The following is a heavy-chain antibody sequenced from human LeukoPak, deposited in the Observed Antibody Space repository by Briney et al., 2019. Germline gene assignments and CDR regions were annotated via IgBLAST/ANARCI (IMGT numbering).Heavy chain of an antibody. Sequence: GASVKVSCKASGFTFTSSAMQWVRQARGQRLEWIGWIVVGSGNTNYAQKFQERVTITRDMSTSTAYMELSSLRSEDTAVYYCAAVPSGSYPHWYFDLWGRGTLVTVSS. CDR3: AAVPSGSYPHWYFDL. V-gene: IGHV1-58*02. CDR1: GFTFTSSA. CDR2: IVVGSGNT. J-gene: IGHJ2*01. D-gene: IGHD1-26*01.